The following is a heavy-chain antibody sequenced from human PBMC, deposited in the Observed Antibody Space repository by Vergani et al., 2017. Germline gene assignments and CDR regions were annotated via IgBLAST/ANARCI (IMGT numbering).Heavy chain of an antibody. CDR3: AKDLVAVAGTGY. Sequence: QVQLVESGGGVVQPGGSLRLSCAASGFTFSSYGMHWVRQAPGKGLEWVAFIRYDGSNKYYADSVKGRFTISRDNSKNTLYLQMNSLRAEDTAVYYCAKDLVAVAGTGYWGQGTLVTVSS. V-gene: IGHV3-30*02. CDR2: IRYDGSNK. J-gene: IGHJ4*02. CDR1: GFTFSSYG. D-gene: IGHD6-19*01.